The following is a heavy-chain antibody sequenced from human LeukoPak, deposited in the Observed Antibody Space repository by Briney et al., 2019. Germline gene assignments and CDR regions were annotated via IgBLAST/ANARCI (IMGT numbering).Heavy chain of an antibody. CDR3: ARKTGYSTSWYAYYFDY. CDR1: GFTFSSYA. CDR2: IHSDGTT. V-gene: IGHV3-53*01. Sequence: GRSLRLSCAASGFTFSSYAMSWVRQAPGKGLEWVSVIHSDGTTHYADSVKGRLTISRDNSKNTLYLQMNSLRVEDTAMYYCARKTGYSTSWYAYYFDYWGQGTLVTAAS. D-gene: IGHD6-13*01. J-gene: IGHJ4*02.